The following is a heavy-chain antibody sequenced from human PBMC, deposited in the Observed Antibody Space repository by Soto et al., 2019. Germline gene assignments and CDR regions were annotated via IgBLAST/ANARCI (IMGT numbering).Heavy chain of an antibody. CDR2: ISGSGGST. V-gene: IGHV3-23*01. CDR3: AKETYYYYFYGMDV. CDR1: GFTFSSYA. J-gene: IGHJ6*02. Sequence: GGSLRLSCAAAGFTFSSYAMSWVRQAPGKGLEWVSAISGSGGSTYYADSVKGRFTISRDNSKNTLYLQMNSLRAEDTAVYSCAKETYYYYFYGMDVWGQGTTVPVSS.